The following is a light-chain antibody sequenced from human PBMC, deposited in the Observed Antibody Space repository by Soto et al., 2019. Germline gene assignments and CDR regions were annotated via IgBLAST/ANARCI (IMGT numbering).Light chain of an antibody. CDR3: QQYGSLSWT. J-gene: IGKJ1*01. Sequence: EIVLTQSPGTLSLSPGERATLSCRASQSVHSNYLAWYQQKPAQAPRLIIFGASGRATGIPDRFSGSGSGTDFTLTISRLEPEDFAVYYCQQYGSLSWTFGQGTKVDIK. CDR1: QSVHSNY. V-gene: IGKV3-20*01. CDR2: GAS.